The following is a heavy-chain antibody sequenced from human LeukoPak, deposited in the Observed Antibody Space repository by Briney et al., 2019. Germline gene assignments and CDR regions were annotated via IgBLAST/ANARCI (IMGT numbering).Heavy chain of an antibody. CDR3: ARMAESGTWYFDL. D-gene: IGHD6-13*01. CDR1: GFTFSSYA. J-gene: IGHJ2*01. V-gene: IGHV3-23*01. Sequence: GGSLRLSCAASGFTFSSYAMSWVRQAPGKGQEWVSAISDSGGSTYYADSVKGRFTISRDNAKNSLYLQMNSLRSEDTAVYYCARMAESGTWYFDLWGRGTLVTVSS. CDR2: ISDSGGST.